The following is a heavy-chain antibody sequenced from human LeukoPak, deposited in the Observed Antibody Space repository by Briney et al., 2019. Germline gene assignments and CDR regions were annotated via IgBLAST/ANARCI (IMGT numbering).Heavy chain of an antibody. J-gene: IGHJ4*02. V-gene: IGHV4-34*01. D-gene: IGHD2-8*02. CDR2: INHSGST. CDR3: AGHHPRNTVDF. Sequence: PSETLSLTCAVYGGSFSGYYWSWIRQPPGKGLEWIGEINHSGSTNYNPSLKSRVTISLDTSKNQFPLKLNSVTAADTAVYYCAGHHPRNTVDFWGQGTLVTVSS. CDR1: GGSFSGYY.